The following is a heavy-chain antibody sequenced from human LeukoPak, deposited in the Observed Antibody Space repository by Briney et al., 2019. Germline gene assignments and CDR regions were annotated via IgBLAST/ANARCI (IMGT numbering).Heavy chain of an antibody. CDR2: IYHSGRT. D-gene: IGHD6-13*01. J-gene: IGHJ4*02. CDR1: GGSISSGGYY. CDR3: ARGYSSTWYGGADY. Sequence: SQTLSLTCAVSGGSISSGGYYWSWIRQPPGKGLEWIGYIYHSGRTYYNPSLKSRVTISVDRSKNQFTLKLSSLTAADTAVYYCARGYSSTWYGGADYWGQGTLVTVSS. V-gene: IGHV4-30-2*01.